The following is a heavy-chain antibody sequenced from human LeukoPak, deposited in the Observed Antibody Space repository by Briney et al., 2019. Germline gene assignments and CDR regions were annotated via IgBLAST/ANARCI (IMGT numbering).Heavy chain of an antibody. D-gene: IGHD1-14*01. V-gene: IGHV3-7*01. CDR3: ARGVVVAHRRAFDI. J-gene: IGHJ3*02. CDR2: IKQDGSEK. Sequence: VGSLIPSCAASGFTFSSFWITLVRQAPGKGLEWVANIKQDGSEKCYVDSVKGRFTISRDNDNKSLSLQMNSLRVEDTAVYYCARGVVVAHRRAFDIWGQGTMVTVSS. CDR1: GFTFSSFW.